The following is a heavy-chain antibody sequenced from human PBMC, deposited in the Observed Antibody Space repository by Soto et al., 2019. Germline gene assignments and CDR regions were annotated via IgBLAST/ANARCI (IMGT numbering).Heavy chain of an antibody. Sequence: SETLSLTCTVSGGSISSSSYYWGWIRQPPGKGLEWIGSIYYSGSTYYNPSLNSRVTISVDTSKNQFSLKLSSVTAADTAVYYCARHGGIAAAGYFDYWGQGTLVTVSS. CDR2: IYYSGST. CDR3: ARHGGIAAAGYFDY. D-gene: IGHD6-13*01. V-gene: IGHV4-39*01. J-gene: IGHJ4*02. CDR1: GGSISSSSYY.